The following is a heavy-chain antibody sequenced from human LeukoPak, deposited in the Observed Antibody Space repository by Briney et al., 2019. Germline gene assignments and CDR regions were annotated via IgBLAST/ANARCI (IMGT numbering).Heavy chain of an antibody. CDR1: GYTFTSYG. D-gene: IGHD3-22*01. J-gene: IGHJ4*02. CDR3: ARDSSSDSYYDSSGYYCDY. V-gene: IGHV1-18*01. Sequence: ASVKVSCKASGYTFTSYGISGVRQAPGQGVEWMGWISTYNGKTNYAQNLQGRVTVTTDTSTSTAYMELRSLRSDDTAVYYCARDSSSDSYYDSSGYYCDYWGQGTLVTVSS. CDR2: ISTYNGKT.